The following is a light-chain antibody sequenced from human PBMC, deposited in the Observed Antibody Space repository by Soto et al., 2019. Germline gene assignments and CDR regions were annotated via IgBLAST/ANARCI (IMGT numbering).Light chain of an antibody. Sequence: QSALNQPASVSGSPGQSITISCTGTSSDVGGYNYVSWYQQHPVKAPKLIIYEVSNRPSGVSNRFSGSKSGNTASLTISGLQAEDEADYYCSSYTSSSTRVFGGGTKLTVL. CDR1: SSDVGGYNY. V-gene: IGLV2-14*01. J-gene: IGLJ2*01. CDR2: EVS. CDR3: SSYTSSSTRV.